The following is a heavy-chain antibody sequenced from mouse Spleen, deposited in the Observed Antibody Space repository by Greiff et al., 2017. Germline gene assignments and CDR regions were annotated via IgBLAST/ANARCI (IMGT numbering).Heavy chain of an antibody. CDR2: INPSSGYT. J-gene: IGHJ3*01. V-gene: IGHV1-4*01. D-gene: IGHD2-3*01. Sequence: QVQLQQPGAELVRPGTSVKLSCKASGYTFTSYTMHWVKQRPGQGLEWIGYINPSSGYTKYNQKFKDKATLTADKSSSTAYMQLSSLTSEDSAVYYCARYEGNAFAYWGQGTLVTVSA. CDR1: GYTFTSYT. CDR3: ARYEGNAFAY.